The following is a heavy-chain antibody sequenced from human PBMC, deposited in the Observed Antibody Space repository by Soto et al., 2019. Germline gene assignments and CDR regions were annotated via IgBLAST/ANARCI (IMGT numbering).Heavy chain of an antibody. Sequence: VKVLESGGDLVQPGGSLKLSCVASGFTFSEYAMTWVRQAPGKGLDWVSSVSANGDITYYADSVKGRFTISRDNSNNTLLIQMNSLRAEDTALYYCARGDRGGSGSPASYYFSGLDVWGQGTTVIVSS. V-gene: IGHV3-23*01. J-gene: IGHJ6*02. CDR1: GFTFSEYA. D-gene: IGHD3-10*01. CDR3: ARGDRGGSGSPASYYFSGLDV. CDR2: VSANGDIT.